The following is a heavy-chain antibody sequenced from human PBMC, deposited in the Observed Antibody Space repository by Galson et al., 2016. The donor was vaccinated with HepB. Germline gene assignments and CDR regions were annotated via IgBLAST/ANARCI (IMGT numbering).Heavy chain of an antibody. CDR3: ARGVRNRYDFLTTNSYEPFDI. CDR2: IRRDGSQI. Sequence: SLRLSCAASGFSFGDYWMTWVRQAPGRGLEWVANIRRDGSQINYVDSVKGRFYISRDNARNSLYLQMNSLRAEDTAVYYCARGVRNRYDFLTTNSYEPFDIWGHGTMVTVSS. J-gene: IGHJ3*02. CDR1: GFSFGDYW. V-gene: IGHV3-7*01. D-gene: IGHD3-9*01.